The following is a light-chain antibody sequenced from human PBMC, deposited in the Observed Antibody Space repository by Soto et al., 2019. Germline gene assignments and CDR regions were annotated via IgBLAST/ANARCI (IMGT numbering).Light chain of an antibody. CDR2: GAS. CDR1: QSVSSSY. CDR3: QQYGSSPYT. J-gene: IGKJ2*01. V-gene: IGKV3-20*01. Sequence: EIVLTQSTGTLSLSPGERATLSCRASQSVSSSYLAWYQQKPGQAPRHLIYGASSRATGIPDRFSGSGSGTDFTLTISRLEPEDFAVYYCQQYGSSPYTFGQGTKLEIK.